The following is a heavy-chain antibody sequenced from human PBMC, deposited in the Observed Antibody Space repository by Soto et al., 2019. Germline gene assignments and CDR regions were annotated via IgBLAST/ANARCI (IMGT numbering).Heavy chain of an antibody. CDR3: AKDGGEGHCSGGSCYTSNWFDS. J-gene: IGHJ5*01. D-gene: IGHD2-15*01. V-gene: IGHV3-30*02. Sequence: DSVKGRFTISRDSSRNTVYLQMNRLTTEDTALYYCAKDGGEGHCSGGSCYTSNWFDSWGQGTLVTVSS.